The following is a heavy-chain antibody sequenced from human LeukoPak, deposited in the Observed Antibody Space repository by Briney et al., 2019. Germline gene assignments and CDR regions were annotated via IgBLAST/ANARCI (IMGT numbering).Heavy chain of an antibody. CDR3: ARDLPGYSGSYFIFDY. V-gene: IGHV4-4*07. J-gene: IGHJ4*02. Sequence: PSETLSLTCTVSGVSISSYYWSWLRQPAGKGLEWIGRIYTSGSTNYNPSLESRVTMSVDTSKNQFSLKLSSVTAADTAVYYCARDLPGYSGSYFIFDYWGQGTLVTVSS. CDR1: GVSISSYY. D-gene: IGHD1-26*01. CDR2: IYTSGST.